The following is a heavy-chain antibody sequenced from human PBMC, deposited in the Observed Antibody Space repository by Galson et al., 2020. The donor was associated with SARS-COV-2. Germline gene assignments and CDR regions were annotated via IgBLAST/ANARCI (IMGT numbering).Heavy chain of an antibody. Sequence: SETLSFTCTVSGGSVSSDHWIWIRQPPGKGLEWIGHIHSSGSTDYNPSLKSRVTMSVDTSKNQFSLKLSSVTAADTAVYYCARDRGQYQLPNYYFYIMDVWGQGTTVAVCS. J-gene: IGHJ6*02. D-gene: IGHD2-2*01. CDR1: GGSVSSDH. V-gene: IGHV4-59*02. CDR2: IHSSGST. CDR3: ARDRGQYQLPNYYFYIMDV.